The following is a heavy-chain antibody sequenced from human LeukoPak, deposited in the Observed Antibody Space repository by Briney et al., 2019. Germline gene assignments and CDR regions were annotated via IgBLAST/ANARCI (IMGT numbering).Heavy chain of an antibody. CDR2: IYYSGST. V-gene: IGHV4-59*01. Sequence: PSETLSLTCTVSGXSISSYYGTWIRQPPGKGLEWIGYIYYSGSTNYNPSLKSRVTMSVDTSKNQFSLKLSSVTAADTAVYYCARGRSGYYYDSSGYHDYWGQGTLVTVSS. CDR3: ARGRSGYYYDSSGYHDY. CDR1: GXSISSYY. D-gene: IGHD3-22*01. J-gene: IGHJ4*02.